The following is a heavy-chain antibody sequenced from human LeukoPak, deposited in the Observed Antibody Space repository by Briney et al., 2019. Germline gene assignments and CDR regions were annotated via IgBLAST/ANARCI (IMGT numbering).Heavy chain of an antibody. Sequence: SETLSLTCTVSGGSISTYYWSWIRQPPGKGLEWIGYIYYSGSTNYNPSLKSRVTISVDTSKNQFSLKLNSVTAADTAVYYCARDRGFYDSSGYYPPFDIWGRGTMVTVSS. V-gene: IGHV4-59*01. CDR2: IYYSGST. D-gene: IGHD3-22*01. J-gene: IGHJ3*02. CDR1: GGSISTYY. CDR3: ARDRGFYDSSGYYPPFDI.